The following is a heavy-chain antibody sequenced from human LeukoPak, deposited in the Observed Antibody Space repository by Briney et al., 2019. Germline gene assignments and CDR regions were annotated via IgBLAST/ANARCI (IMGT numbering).Heavy chain of an antibody. CDR1: GGTFSSYA. J-gene: IGHJ5*02. V-gene: IGHV1-46*01. D-gene: IGHD5-24*01. CDR2: INPSGGST. Sequence: ASVKVSCKASGGTFSSYAISWVRQAPGQGLEWMGIINPSGGSTSYAQKFQGRVTMTRDMSTSTVYMELSSLRSEDTAVYYCARDRMTTSFANYNWFDPWGQGTLVTVSS. CDR3: ARDRMTTSFANYNWFDP.